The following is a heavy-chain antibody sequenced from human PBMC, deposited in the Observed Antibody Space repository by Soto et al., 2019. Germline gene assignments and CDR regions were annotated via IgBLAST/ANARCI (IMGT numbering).Heavy chain of an antibody. CDR2: ISYDGSTK. Sequence: PGGSLRLSCAASGFTFSSYAMHWVRKAPGKGLEWVAVISYDGSTKYYADSVKGRFTISRDNSKNTLYLQMNSLRGEDTAAYYCVRMVVGDYVGYYYYARDVWGQGSTVIVS. D-gene: IGHD4-17*01. J-gene: IGHJ6*02. CDR1: GFTFSSYA. V-gene: IGHV3-30-3*01. CDR3: VRMVVGDYVGYYYYARDV.